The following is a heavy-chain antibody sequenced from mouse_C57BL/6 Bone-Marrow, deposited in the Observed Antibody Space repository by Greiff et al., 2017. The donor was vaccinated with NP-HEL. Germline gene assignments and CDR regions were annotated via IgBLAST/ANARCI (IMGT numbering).Heavy chain of an antibody. CDR2: IYPSDSET. D-gene: IGHD1-1*01. CDR1: GYTFTSYW. V-gene: IGHV1-61*01. J-gene: IGHJ4*01. Sequence: QVQLQQPGAELVRPGSSVKLSCKASGYTFTSYWMDWVKQRPGQGLEWIGNIYPSDSETHYNQKFKDKATLTVDKSSSTAYMQLSSLTSEDSAVYYGARGGFYYYGANAMDYWGQGTSATVSS. CDR3: ARGGFYYYGANAMDY.